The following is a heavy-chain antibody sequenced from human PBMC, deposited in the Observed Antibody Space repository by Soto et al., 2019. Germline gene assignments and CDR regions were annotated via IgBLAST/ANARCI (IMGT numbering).Heavy chain of an antibody. V-gene: IGHV4-39*01. CDR1: GGSIDRSNYY. J-gene: IGHJ4*02. Sequence: SETLSLTCNVSGGSIDRSNYYWDWLRQPPGKGLEWIGTTYYNGNAYYNPSLRSRVSMSVDTSKNQFSLKLISVTAADTSVYYCARHFVAVVIKGWGYWGQGKLVTVSS. CDR3: ARHFVAVVIKGWGY. CDR2: TYYNGNA. D-gene: IGHD3-10*01.